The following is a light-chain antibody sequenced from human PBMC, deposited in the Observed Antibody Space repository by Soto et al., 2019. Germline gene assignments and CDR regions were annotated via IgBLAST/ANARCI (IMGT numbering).Light chain of an antibody. J-gene: IGKJ2*01. CDR2: GVS. CDR1: QSVSSN. V-gene: IGKV3-15*01. Sequence: EIVMTQSPATLSVSPGERATLSCRASQSVSSNLAWYQQKPGQAPRLLIYGVSTRATGIPARFSSSKSGTEFTLTNSSLQSEDFAVDYCQQYNNWPYTFGQGTKLEIK. CDR3: QQYNNWPYT.